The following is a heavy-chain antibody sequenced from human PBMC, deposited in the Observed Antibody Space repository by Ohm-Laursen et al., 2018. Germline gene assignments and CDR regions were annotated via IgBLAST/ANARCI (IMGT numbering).Heavy chain of an antibody. J-gene: IGHJ2*01. CDR3: ARGSAHTAMVWYFDL. CDR2: IYTGGST. V-gene: IGHV3-66*02. D-gene: IGHD5-18*01. CDR1: GFTFGDYT. Sequence: SLRLSCTASGFTFGDYTMSWFRQAPGKGLEYVAVIYTGGSTDYADSVKGRFTISRDNSKNTLYLQMNSLRAEDTAVYYCARGSAHTAMVWYFDLWGRGTLVTVSS.